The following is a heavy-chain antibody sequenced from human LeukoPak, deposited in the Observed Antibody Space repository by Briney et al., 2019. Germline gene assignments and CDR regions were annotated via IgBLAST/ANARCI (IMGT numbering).Heavy chain of an antibody. CDR3: ARDQDAVVLDY. V-gene: IGHV4-38-2*02. J-gene: IGHJ4*02. Sequence: PSETLSLTCTVSGYSINSGYYWGWIRQPPGKGLEWIGSIYQSGNTYYNPSLQSRVTLSVDTSKNQFSLKLSSVTAADTAVYYCARDQDAVVLDYWGQGTLVTVSS. CDR2: IYQSGNT. D-gene: IGHD4-23*01. CDR1: GYSINSGYY.